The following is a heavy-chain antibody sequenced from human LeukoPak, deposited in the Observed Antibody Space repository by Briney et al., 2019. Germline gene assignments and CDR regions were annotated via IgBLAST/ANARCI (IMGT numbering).Heavy chain of an antibody. CDR2: ISSSSSYT. D-gene: IGHD3-10*01. V-gene: IGHV3-11*06. J-gene: IGHJ4*02. CDR3: ARGSGHYYGSGSYPGY. CDR1: GFTFSDYY. Sequence: GGSLRVSCAASGFTFSDYYMSWIRQAPGKGLEWVSYISSSSSYTNYADSVKGRFTISRDNAKNSLYLQMNSLRAEDTAVYYCARGSGHYYGSGSYPGYWGQGTLVTVSS.